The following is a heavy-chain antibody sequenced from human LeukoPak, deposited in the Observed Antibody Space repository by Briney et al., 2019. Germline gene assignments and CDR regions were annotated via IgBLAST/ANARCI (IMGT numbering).Heavy chain of an antibody. CDR2: INSDGSDT. Sequence: PGGSLRLSCAASGFTFSSYWMHWVRQAPGKGLVWVSRINSDGSDTTYADSVKGRFTISRDNSKNTLYLQMNSLRAEDTAVYYCAKELLWFGELLLTPDYWGQGTLVTVSS. V-gene: IGHV3-74*01. CDR1: GFTFSSYW. J-gene: IGHJ4*02. D-gene: IGHD3-10*01. CDR3: AKELLWFGELLLTPDY.